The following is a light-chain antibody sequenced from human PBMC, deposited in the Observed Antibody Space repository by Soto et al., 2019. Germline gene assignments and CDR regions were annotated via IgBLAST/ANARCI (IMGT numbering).Light chain of an antibody. V-gene: IGLV1-40*01. CDR1: SSNIGAGYD. J-gene: IGLJ3*02. CDR2: GNN. Sequence: QPVLTQPPSVSGAPGQRVTISCSGGSSNIGAGYDVHWYRQLPETAPKLLIYGNNIRPSGVPDRFSGSKSGTSASRTITGLQADDEADYYCHSYDRSLSGSVFGGATKVTAL. CDR3: HSYDRSLSGSV.